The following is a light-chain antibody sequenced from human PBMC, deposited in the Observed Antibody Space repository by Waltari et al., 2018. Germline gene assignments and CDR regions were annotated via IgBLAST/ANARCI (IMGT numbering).Light chain of an antibody. J-gene: IGKJ4*01. CDR3: QQYDISPLT. CDR1: QTVRTTH. CDR2: GAS. V-gene: IGKV3-20*01. Sequence: EIVLTQSPGTLSLSPGERATLSCRASQTVRTTHLAWYQQKPGPAPTLLIYGASSRATGIPDRFSGSGSGTDFSLTISSLEPEDFAVYYCQQYDISPLTFGGGTKVEIK.